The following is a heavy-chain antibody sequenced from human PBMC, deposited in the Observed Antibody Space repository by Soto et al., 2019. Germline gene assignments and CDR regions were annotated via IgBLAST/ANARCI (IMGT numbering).Heavy chain of an antibody. CDR2: ISASGGHS. Sequence: EVQLLESGGGLVQPGGSLRLSCAASGFAFSLYAVSWVRQAPGKGLEWVSGISASGGHSRYADSVRGRFTISRDNSKNTLDLQMNSLIVDDTAVYYCASEGIRDSTITTPSAYWGQGTLVTVSS. V-gene: IGHV3-23*01. D-gene: IGHD3-22*01. CDR3: ASEGIRDSTITTPSAY. J-gene: IGHJ4*02. CDR1: GFAFSLYA.